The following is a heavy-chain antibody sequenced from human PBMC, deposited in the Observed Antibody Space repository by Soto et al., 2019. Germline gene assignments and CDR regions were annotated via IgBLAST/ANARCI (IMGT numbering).Heavy chain of an antibody. D-gene: IGHD3-9*01. CDR1: GGSFGFYY. V-gene: IGHV4-34*01. J-gene: IGHJ2*01. Sequence: SETLSLTCAVYGGSFGFYYWSWIRQSPGRGLEWIGEINHSGRASYNPSLKSRVTISLDTSKNQFSLKLSSVTAADTAVYYCARRPSYYDILTGYQYYWYFDLWGRGTLVTVSS. CDR2: INHSGRA. CDR3: ARRPSYYDILTGYQYYWYFDL.